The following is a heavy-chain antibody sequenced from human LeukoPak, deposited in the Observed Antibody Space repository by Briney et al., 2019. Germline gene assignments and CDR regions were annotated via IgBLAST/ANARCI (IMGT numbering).Heavy chain of an antibody. J-gene: IGHJ4*02. CDR1: GGSISSYY. D-gene: IGHD3-3*01. CDR3: ARGFCSGSFDY. CDR2: IYYSGST. V-gene: IGHV4-59*01. Sequence: SETLSLTCTVSGGSISSYYWSWIRQPPGKGPEWIGYIYYSGSTNYNPSLKSRVTISVDTSKNQFSLKLSSVTAADTAVYYCARGFCSGSFDYWGQGTLVTVSS.